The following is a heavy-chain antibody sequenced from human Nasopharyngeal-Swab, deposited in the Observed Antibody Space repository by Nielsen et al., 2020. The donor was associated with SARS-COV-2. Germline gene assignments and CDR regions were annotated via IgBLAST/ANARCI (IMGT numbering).Heavy chain of an antibody. Sequence: ASVKVSCKTSGYSFPNHGISWVRQAPGQGLEWMGWISGYNGNKNYAQEFQGRVTMTRDTSTSTVSMELSSLRSEDTAVYYCAREDIGVVPVAMGYNWFDPWGQGTLVTVSS. J-gene: IGHJ5*02. CDR2: ISGYNGNK. CDR1: GYSFPNHG. D-gene: IGHD2-2*01. V-gene: IGHV1-18*04. CDR3: AREDIGVVPVAMGYNWFDP.